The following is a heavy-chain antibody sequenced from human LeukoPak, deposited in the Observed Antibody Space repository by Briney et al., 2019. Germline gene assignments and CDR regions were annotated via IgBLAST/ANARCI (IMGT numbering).Heavy chain of an antibody. D-gene: IGHD1-26*01. CDR3: AREGGSYHLDAFDI. CDR2: IYYSGST. J-gene: IGHJ3*02. V-gene: IGHV4-59*01. CDR1: GGSISSYY. Sequence: SETLSLTCTVSGGSISSYYWSWIRQPPGKGLEWIGYIYYSGSTNYNPSLKSRVTISVDTSKNQFSLKLSSVTAADTAVYYCAREGGSYHLDAFDIWGQGTMVTVSS.